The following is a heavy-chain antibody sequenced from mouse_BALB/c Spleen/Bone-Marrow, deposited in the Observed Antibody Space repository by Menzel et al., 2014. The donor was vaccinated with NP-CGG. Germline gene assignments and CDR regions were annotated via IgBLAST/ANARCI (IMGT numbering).Heavy chain of an antibody. CDR3: AAYYYVSSYGFAY. J-gene: IGHJ3*01. V-gene: IGHV14-3*02. Sequence: VQLQQSGAELVKPGASVKLSCTASGFNIKDTYMHWVKQRPEQGLEWIGRIDPASGNTKFDPRFQGKATIASDTSSNIAYLQLSSLTSEDTAVYYCAAYYYVSSYGFAYWGQGTLVTVSA. CDR2: IDPASGNT. D-gene: IGHD1-1*01. CDR1: GFNIKDTY.